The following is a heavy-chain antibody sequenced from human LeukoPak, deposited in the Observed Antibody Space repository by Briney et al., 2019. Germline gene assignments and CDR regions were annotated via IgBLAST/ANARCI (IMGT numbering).Heavy chain of an antibody. CDR2: ISHDGSNK. J-gene: IGHJ4*02. D-gene: IGHD6-19*01. CDR3: ARGSVAAYYFDY. V-gene: IGHV3-30-3*01. Sequence: PGRSLRLSCAASGFTFSSYAMHWVRQAPGKGLEWVAVISHDGSNKYYADSVKGRFTISRDNSKNTLYLQMNSLRAGDTAVYYCARGSVAAYYFDYWGQGTLVTVSS. CDR1: GFTFSSYA.